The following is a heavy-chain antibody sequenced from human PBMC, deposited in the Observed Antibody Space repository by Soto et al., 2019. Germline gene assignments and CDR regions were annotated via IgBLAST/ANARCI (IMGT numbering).Heavy chain of an antibody. Sequence: QVQLVESGGGVLQPGRSLRLSCAASGFTFSSYAMHWVRQAPGKGLEWVAVISYDGSNKYYADSVKGRFTISRDNSKNTLYLHMNSMRAEDTAVYYCARDLEVAVAGAWGQGTLVTVAS. CDR2: ISYDGSNK. V-gene: IGHV3-30-3*01. CDR1: GFTFSSYA. J-gene: IGHJ5*02. D-gene: IGHD6-19*01. CDR3: ARDLEVAVAGA.